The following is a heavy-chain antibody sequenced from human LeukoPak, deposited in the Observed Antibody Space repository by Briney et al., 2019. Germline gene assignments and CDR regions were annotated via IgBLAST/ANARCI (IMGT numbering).Heavy chain of an antibody. CDR3: ARDSPKLYGIAVAGYLWYFDY. D-gene: IGHD6-19*01. Sequence: GGSLRLSCAASGFTFSSYAMHWVRQAPGKGLEWVAVISYDGSNKYYADSVKGRFTISRDNSKNTLYLQMNSLRAEDTAVYYCARDSPKLYGIAVAGYLWYFDYWGQGTLVTVSS. CDR1: GFTFSSYA. CDR2: ISYDGSNK. V-gene: IGHV3-30-3*01. J-gene: IGHJ4*02.